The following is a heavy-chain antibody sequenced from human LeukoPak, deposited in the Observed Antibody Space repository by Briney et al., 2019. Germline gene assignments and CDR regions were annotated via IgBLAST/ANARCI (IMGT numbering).Heavy chain of an antibody. CDR2: IIPIFGTA. D-gene: IGHD5-24*01. Sequence: SVKVSCKASGGTFSSYAISWVRQAPGQGLEWMGGIIPIFGTANYAQKFQGRVTITADESTSTAYMELSSLRSEDTAVYYCARDHLSGMATITPFDYWGQGTLVTVSS. CDR3: ARDHLSGMATITPFDY. J-gene: IGHJ4*02. V-gene: IGHV1-69*01. CDR1: GGTFSSYA.